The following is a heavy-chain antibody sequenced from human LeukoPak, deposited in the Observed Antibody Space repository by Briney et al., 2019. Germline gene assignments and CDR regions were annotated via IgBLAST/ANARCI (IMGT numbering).Heavy chain of an antibody. Sequence: EVSLRVSCAESGLTVSSYDMSWVRQAPGKGLEWVSAISGSGGSTYYADSVKGRFTISRDNSKNTLYLQMNSLRAEDTAVYYCAKCPRGYSYGTYNWFDPWGQGTLVTVSS. J-gene: IGHJ5*02. CDR2: ISGSGGST. D-gene: IGHD5-18*01. CDR1: GLTVSSYD. V-gene: IGHV3-23*01. CDR3: AKCPRGYSYGTYNWFDP.